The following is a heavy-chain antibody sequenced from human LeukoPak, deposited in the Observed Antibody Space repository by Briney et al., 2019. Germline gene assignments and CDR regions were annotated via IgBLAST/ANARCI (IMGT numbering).Heavy chain of an antibody. CDR2: ITPKSGDT. CDR3: ARVRLADERAWAY. CDR1: GYTFSDFY. Sequence: SVKVSCKASGYTFSDFYIHWVRQAPGQGLEYVGWITPKSGDTYSPQRFQGRVTMTRDASISTAYMELSSLRSDDTAVYFCARVRLADERAWAYWGQGTLVTVSS. D-gene: IGHD3-3*02. V-gene: IGHV1-2*02. J-gene: IGHJ4*02.